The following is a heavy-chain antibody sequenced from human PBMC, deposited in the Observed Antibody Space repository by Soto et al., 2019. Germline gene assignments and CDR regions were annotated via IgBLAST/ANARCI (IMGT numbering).Heavy chain of an antibody. CDR2: ISGSGGST. CDR3: ARGSSGWDSDY. CDR1: EFTFSSYA. J-gene: IGHJ4*02. Sequence: EVQLLESGGGLVQPGGSLRLSCAASEFTFSSYAMSWVRQAPGKGLEWVSAISGSGGSTYYADSGKGRFTISRDNSKNTPYLQVNSLRAEDTAVYYWARGSSGWDSDYWGQGTLVTVSS. D-gene: IGHD6-19*01. V-gene: IGHV3-23*01.